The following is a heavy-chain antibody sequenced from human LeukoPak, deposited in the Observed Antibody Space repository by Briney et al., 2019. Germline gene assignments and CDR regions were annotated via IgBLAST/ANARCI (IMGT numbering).Heavy chain of an antibody. J-gene: IGHJ4*02. D-gene: IGHD3-22*01. CDR2: IYYSGTT. CDR3: AREGGDTNGYYHDY. V-gene: IGHV4-39*07. CDR1: GGSISSSSYY. Sequence: SETLSLTCTVSGGSISSSSYYWGWIRQPPGKGLERIGTIYYSGTTYYNPSLKSRVTISVDTSKNQFSLKLNSVTAADTAVYYCAREGGDTNGYYHDYWGQGTLVSVSS.